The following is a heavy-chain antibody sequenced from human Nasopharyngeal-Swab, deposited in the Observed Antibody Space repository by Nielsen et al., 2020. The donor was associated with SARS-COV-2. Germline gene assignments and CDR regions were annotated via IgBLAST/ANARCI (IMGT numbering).Heavy chain of an antibody. D-gene: IGHD6-13*01. V-gene: IGHV4-34*01. CDR2: INHSGST. CDR1: GGSFSGYY. CDR3: ASCLSANSSSWPGDAFDI. Sequence: SETLSLTCAVYGGSFSGYYWSWIRQPPGKGLEWIGEINHSGSTNYNPSLKSRVTISVDTSKNQFSLKLSSVTAADTAVYYCASCLSANSSSWPGDAFDIWGQGTMVTVSS. J-gene: IGHJ3*02.